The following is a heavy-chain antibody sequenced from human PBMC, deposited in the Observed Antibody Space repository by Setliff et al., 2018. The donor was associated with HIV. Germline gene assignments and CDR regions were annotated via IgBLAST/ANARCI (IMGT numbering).Heavy chain of an antibody. Sequence: SETLSLTCTVSGGSISSSSNYWGWIRQPPGKGLEWIGNIYYSGSTYYNPSLKSRVTISVDMSKNQFSLRLTSVTAADTAMYYCARHDFWSGYHNWFDPWGQGQRSPSPQ. J-gene: IGHJ5*02. CDR1: GGSISSSSNY. CDR2: IYYSGST. CDR3: ARHDFWSGYHNWFDP. V-gene: IGHV4-39*01. D-gene: IGHD3-3*01.